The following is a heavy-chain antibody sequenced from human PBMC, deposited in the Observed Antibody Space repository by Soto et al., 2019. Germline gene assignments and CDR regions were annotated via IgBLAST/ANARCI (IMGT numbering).Heavy chain of an antibody. CDR2: IYPGDSDT. J-gene: IGHJ3*02. CDR3: ARNRRMGGDFDI. D-gene: IGHD3-16*01. CDR1: GYIFTSYC. V-gene: IGHV5-51*01. Sequence: GESLNISCKFSGYIFTSYCICFVRQMPGKGLEWMGIIYPGDSDTRYIPSFQGQVTISADKSISTAYLQWSSLKASDTAMYYCARNRRMGGDFDIWGKGPMVPVS.